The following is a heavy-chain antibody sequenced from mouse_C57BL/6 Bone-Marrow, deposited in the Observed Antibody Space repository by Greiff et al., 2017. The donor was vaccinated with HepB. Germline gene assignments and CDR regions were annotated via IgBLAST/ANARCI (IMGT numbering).Heavy chain of an antibody. CDR2: INPSTGGT. Sequence: EVQLQQSGPELVKPGASVKISCKASGYSFTGYYMNWVKQSPEKSLEWIGEINPSTGGTTYNQKFKAKATLTVDKSSSTAYMQLKSLTSEDSAVYYCARKEPLLRYSYWYFDVWGTGTTVTVSS. CDR3: ARKEPLLRYSYWYFDV. D-gene: IGHD1-1*01. J-gene: IGHJ1*03. CDR1: GYSFTGYY. V-gene: IGHV1-42*01.